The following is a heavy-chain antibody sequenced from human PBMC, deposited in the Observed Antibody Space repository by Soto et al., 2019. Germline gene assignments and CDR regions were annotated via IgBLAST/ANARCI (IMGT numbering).Heavy chain of an antibody. Sequence: KTXATLSLTCTVSSGSISSYYGSGIRQPAGKGLEWIGRIYTSGSTNYNPSLKSRVTMSVDTSKNQFSLKLSSVTAADTAVYYCARDHRSRVGASSYYYYGMDVWGQGTTVTVSS. J-gene: IGHJ6*02. D-gene: IGHD1-26*01. V-gene: IGHV4-4*07. CDR1: SGSISSYY. CDR2: IYTSGST. CDR3: ARDHRSRVGASSYYYYGMDV.